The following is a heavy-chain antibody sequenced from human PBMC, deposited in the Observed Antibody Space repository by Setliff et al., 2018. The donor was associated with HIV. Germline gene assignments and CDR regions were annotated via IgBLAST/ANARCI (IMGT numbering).Heavy chain of an antibody. Sequence: SETLSLTCTVSGGSISSSSYYWGWQRQPPGKGLKWFGCTSYSTSTNYTPSSKIRVTISVSTSQNQLTLRLGSVTATDTSFYYWAPGDVDAGSGSLYYWC. CDR2: TSYSTST. J-gene: IGHJ4*01. D-gene: IGHD3-22*01. V-gene: IGHV4-39*01. CDR3: APGDVDAGSGSLYY. CDR1: GGSISSSSYY.